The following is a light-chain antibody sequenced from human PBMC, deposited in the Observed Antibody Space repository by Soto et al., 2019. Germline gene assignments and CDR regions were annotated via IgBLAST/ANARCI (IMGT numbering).Light chain of an antibody. CDR3: QQYSYWWA. CDR1: QSISSH. CDR2: GAS. Sequence: EIVMTQSPATLSVSPGETATLSCWASQSISSHLAWYQQKPGQTPRLLIYGASTRATGIPARFSGSGSGTEFTLTLSSLQSEDSAVYYCQQYSYWWAFGQGTKVEIK. V-gene: IGKV3-15*01. J-gene: IGKJ1*01.